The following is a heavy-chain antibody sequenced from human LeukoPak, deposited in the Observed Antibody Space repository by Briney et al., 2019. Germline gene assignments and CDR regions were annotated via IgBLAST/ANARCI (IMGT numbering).Heavy chain of an antibody. CDR1: GFTFSSYG. J-gene: IGHJ4*02. D-gene: IGHD6-6*01. V-gene: IGHV3-30*02. CDR2: IRYDGSNK. Sequence: GGSLRLSCAASGFTFSSYGMHWVRQAPGKGLEWVAFIRYDGSNKYYADSVKGRFTISRDNSKNTLYLQMNSLRAEDTAVYYCAKARGYSSSSGVYFDYWGQGTLVTVSS. CDR3: AKARGYSSSSGVYFDY.